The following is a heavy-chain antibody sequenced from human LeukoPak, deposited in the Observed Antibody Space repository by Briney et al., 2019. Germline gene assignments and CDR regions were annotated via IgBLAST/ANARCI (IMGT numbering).Heavy chain of an antibody. J-gene: IGHJ4*02. CDR2: IRYDGSKK. CDR3: ASSPR. D-gene: IGHD3-10*01. Sequence: GGSLRLSCAASGFTFSNYGMHWVRQAPGKGLEWVAFIRYDGSKKYSADSVKGRFTISRDNSKNTMYLQMNSLRAEDTAVYYCASSPRWGQGTLVTVSS. V-gene: IGHV3-30*02. CDR1: GFTFSNYG.